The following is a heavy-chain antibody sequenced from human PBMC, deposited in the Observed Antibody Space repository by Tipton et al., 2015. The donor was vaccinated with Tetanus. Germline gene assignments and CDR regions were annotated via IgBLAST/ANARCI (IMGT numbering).Heavy chain of an antibody. CDR1: GGSFSAYY. Sequence: TLSLTCAVYGGSFSAYYWSWIRQSPGKGLEWIGEINHSGSTTYSPSFKSRVTISVDTSKNQFSLKLDPVTAADAAVYYCARPGVGGYTGYYFDFWGQGTVVTVSS. CDR3: ARPGVGGYTGYYFDF. CDR2: INHSGST. J-gene: IGHJ4*02. D-gene: IGHD5-12*01. V-gene: IGHV4-34*01.